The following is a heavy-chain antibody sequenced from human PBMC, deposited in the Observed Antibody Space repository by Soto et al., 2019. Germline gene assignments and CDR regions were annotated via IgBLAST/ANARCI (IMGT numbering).Heavy chain of an antibody. CDR2: IGGRGDNT. CDR3: AKPPDYNWNDY. CDR1: GLTFSNYA. V-gene: IGHV3-23*01. Sequence: PGGSLRLSCAASGLTFSNYAMSWVRQAPGKGLEWVSSIGGRGDNTYYADSVEGRFTISRDNSKDTLYLQMNNLRAEDTAVYYCAKPPDYNWNDYWGQGTLVTVSS. J-gene: IGHJ4*02. D-gene: IGHD1-20*01.